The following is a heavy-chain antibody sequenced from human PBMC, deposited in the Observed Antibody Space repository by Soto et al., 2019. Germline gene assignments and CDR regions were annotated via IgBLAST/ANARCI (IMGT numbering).Heavy chain of an antibody. CDR2: IRDDGSAT. V-gene: IGHV3-30*02. D-gene: IGHD2-15*01. CDR1: RFSFSDYG. CDR3: ATSTLTDAFDI. J-gene: IGHJ3*02. Sequence: QVQLVESGGGVVQPGGSRRLSCAASRFSFSDYGMHWVRQAPGKGLEWVALIRDDGSATYYSDSVKGRFAISRDNSKNTLYLQMNRLRAEDTAVYYCATSTLTDAFDIWGQGTMVSVSS.